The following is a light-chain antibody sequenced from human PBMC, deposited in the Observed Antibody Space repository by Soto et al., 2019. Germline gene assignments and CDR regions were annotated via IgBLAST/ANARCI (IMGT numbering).Light chain of an antibody. CDR3: QQYDNLPFT. V-gene: IGKV3-20*01. CDR1: QSVSSSY. Sequence: EIVLTQSPGTLSLSPGERATLSCRASQSVSSSYLAWYQQKPGQAPRLLIYGASSRATGIPDRFSGSGSGTDFTLTISRLEPEDFAVYYCQQYDNLPFTFGPGTTVDIK. J-gene: IGKJ3*01. CDR2: GAS.